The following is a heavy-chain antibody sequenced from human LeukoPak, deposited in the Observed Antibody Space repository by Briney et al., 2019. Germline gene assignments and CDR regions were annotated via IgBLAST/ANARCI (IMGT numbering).Heavy chain of an antibody. Sequence: GASVKVSCKVSGYTLTELSMHWVRQAPGKGLEWMGGFDPEDGETIYAQKFQGRVTMTEDTSTDTAYMELSSLRSEDTAVYYCAAHPTHFKYIRYAFDIWGQGTMVTVSS. CDR2: FDPEDGET. CDR3: AAHPTHFKYIRYAFDI. J-gene: IGHJ3*02. V-gene: IGHV1-24*01. CDR1: GYTLTELS. D-gene: IGHD2/OR15-2a*01.